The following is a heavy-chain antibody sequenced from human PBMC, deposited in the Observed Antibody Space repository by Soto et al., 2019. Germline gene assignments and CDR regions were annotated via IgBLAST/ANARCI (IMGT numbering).Heavy chain of an antibody. Sequence: PAGCLRLSCAASGFTFNSYAVTWFRQAPGKGLAWVSAIGTDGNTYYANSVKGRFTISRDNSRTTLYLQMNSLRVEDTALYYCVRKYPGTRPFDYWGQGTLVTVSS. CDR2: IGTDGNT. V-gene: IGHV3-23*01. CDR3: VRKYPGTRPFDY. J-gene: IGHJ4*01. D-gene: IGHD2-2*01. CDR1: GFTFNSYA.